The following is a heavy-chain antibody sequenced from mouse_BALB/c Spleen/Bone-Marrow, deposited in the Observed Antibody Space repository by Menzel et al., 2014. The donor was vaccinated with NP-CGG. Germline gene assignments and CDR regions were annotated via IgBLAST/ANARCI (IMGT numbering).Heavy chain of an antibody. CDR2: ISGGSSII. Sequence: EVMLVESGGGLVQPGGSRKLSCAASGFTFSSFGMHWVRQAPEKGLEWVAYISGGSSIIYYADTVKGRFTISRDNPMNTLFLQMTSLRSEDTAIYYCARKDYFGYAAMDYWGQGTSVTVSS. J-gene: IGHJ4*01. D-gene: IGHD1-2*01. V-gene: IGHV5-17*02. CDR1: GFTFSSFG. CDR3: ARKDYFGYAAMDY.